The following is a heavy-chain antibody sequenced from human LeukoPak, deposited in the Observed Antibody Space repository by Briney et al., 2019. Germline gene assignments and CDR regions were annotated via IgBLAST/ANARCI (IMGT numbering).Heavy chain of an antibody. V-gene: IGHV5-10-1*01. CDR3: ARHYYYDSSTVEY. D-gene: IGHD3-22*01. CDR1: GYTFTSYW. J-gene: IGHJ4*02. Sequence: GESLRISCKDSGYTFTSYWITWVRQMPGKGLEWMGRIDPSDSYTKYSPSFEGHVTLSADTSTSTAYLQWSSLKASDTAMYYCARHYYYDSSTVEYWGQGTLVTVSS. CDR2: IDPSDSYT.